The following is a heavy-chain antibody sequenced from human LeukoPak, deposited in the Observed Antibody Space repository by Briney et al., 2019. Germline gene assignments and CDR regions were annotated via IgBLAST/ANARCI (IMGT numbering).Heavy chain of an antibody. Sequence: ASVKVSCKASGYTFTTYTITWVRQAPGRGLEWMGWISVYNSNTNYAQKFQGRVTMTTDTSTSTAYMELTSLRSDDTAVYYCARLKGSSSYREIDFAYWGQGTLVTVSS. J-gene: IGHJ4*02. CDR1: GYTFTTYT. CDR3: ARLKGSSSYREIDFAY. D-gene: IGHD6-13*01. V-gene: IGHV1-18*01. CDR2: ISVYNSNT.